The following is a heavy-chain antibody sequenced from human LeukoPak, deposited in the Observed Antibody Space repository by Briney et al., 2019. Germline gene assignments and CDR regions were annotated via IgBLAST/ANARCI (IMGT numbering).Heavy chain of an antibody. J-gene: IGHJ4*02. CDR1: GYTFTSYG. Sequence: ASVKVSCKASGYTFTSYGISWVRQAPGQGLEWMGWISAYNGNTNYAQKLQGRVTMTTDTSTSTAYMELRSLRSDDTAVYYCARGTWVIAVAGISFDYWGQGTLVTVSS. CDR2: ISAYNGNT. D-gene: IGHD6-19*01. V-gene: IGHV1-18*04. CDR3: ARGTWVIAVAGISFDY.